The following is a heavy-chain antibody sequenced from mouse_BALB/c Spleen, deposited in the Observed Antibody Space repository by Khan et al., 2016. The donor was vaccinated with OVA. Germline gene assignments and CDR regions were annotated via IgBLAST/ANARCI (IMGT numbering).Heavy chain of an antibody. CDR1: GYTFRNDG. J-gene: IGHJ4*01. Sequence: QIQLVQSGPELKKPGETVKISCKAFGYTFRNDGMNWVKQAPGKGLKWMGWINTYTGESTHADDFKGRFVFSLELSASTAYLQINNLKNEDTATYFCARPPYFSYVMDYWGQGTSVTVSS. V-gene: IGHV9-3-1*01. CDR3: ARPPYFSYVMDY. D-gene: IGHD2-10*01. CDR2: INTYTGES.